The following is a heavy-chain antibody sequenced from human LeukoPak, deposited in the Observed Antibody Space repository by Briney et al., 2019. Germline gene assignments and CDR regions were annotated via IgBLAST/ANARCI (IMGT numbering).Heavy chain of an antibody. Sequence: SQTLSLTCTVSGGSISSGGYYWSWIRQHPGKGLEWIGHIYYSGSTYYNPSLKSRVTISVDTSKNQFSLKLSSVTAADTAVYYCARYMVRGVYYYGMDVWGQGTTVTVSS. J-gene: IGHJ6*02. D-gene: IGHD3-10*01. CDR1: GGSISSGGYY. CDR3: ARYMVRGVYYYGMDV. V-gene: IGHV4-31*03. CDR2: IYYSGST.